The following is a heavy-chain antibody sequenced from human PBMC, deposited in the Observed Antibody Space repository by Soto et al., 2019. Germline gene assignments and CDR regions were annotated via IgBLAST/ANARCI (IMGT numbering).Heavy chain of an antibody. J-gene: IGHJ4*02. CDR2: INPNSGDT. Sequence: ASVKFSCKASGYTFNSYYIHWVLQAPGQGLEWVGRINPNSGDTTYTQEFEGRVTMTPDTSISTAYLELSGLRYDDTAIYYCAREPRTLYNFDFWGQGTLVTVS. D-gene: IGHD3-10*01. V-gene: IGHV1-2*02. CDR3: AREPRTLYNFDF. CDR1: GYTFNSYY.